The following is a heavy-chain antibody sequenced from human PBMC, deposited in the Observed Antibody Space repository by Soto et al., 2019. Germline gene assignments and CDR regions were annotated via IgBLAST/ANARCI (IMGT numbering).Heavy chain of an antibody. CDR3: TAAPVGYDSSGYYYYYGMDV. D-gene: IGHD3-22*01. V-gene: IGHV3-15*01. Sequence: GSLRLSCAACGFTFNNAWMSWVRHAPGKRLECGGRIKTKTDGGTTDYAAPEKGRFTISRDDSKKTLYLQMNSLKAEDTAVYYCTAAPVGYDSSGYYYYYGMDVWGQGTTVTVSS. J-gene: IGHJ6*02. CDR2: IKTKTDGGTT. CDR1: GFTFNNAW.